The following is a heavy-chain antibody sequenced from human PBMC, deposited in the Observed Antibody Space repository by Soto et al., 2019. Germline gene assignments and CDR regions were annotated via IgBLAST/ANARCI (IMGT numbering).Heavy chain of an antibody. J-gene: IGHJ4*02. CDR2: INHSGST. D-gene: IGHD6-13*01. CDR3: ARGRKVYSSTWFVD. V-gene: IGHV4-34*01. CDR1: GGSFSGYS. Sequence: QVELQQWGAGLLKPSETLSLTCAVYGGSFSGYSWSWIRQPPGKGLEWIGEINHSGSTNYNPSFKTRVTISVDTPQNQLSLKLSSVTAADTAVYYRARGRKVYSSTWFVDWGQGTLVTVSS.